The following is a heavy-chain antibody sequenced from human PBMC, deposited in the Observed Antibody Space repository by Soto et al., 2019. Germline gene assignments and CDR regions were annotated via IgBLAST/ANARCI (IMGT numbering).Heavy chain of an antibody. D-gene: IGHD3-22*01. CDR3: ARIRLYDSSGYYYDY. CDR1: GFSLSTSGMC. J-gene: IGHJ4*02. V-gene: IGHV2-70*01. Sequence: SGPTLVNPTQTLTLTCTFSGFSLSTSGMCVSWIRQPPGKALEWLALIDWDDDKYYSTSLKTRLTISKDTSKNQVVLTMTNMDPVDTATYYCARIRLYDSSGYYYDYWGQGTLVTLSS. CDR2: IDWDDDK.